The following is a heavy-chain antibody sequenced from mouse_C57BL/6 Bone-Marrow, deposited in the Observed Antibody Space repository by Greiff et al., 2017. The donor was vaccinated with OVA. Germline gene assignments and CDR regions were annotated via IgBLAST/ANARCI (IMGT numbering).Heavy chain of an antibody. J-gene: IGHJ2*01. D-gene: IGHD1-1*01. Sequence: QVQLQQPGAELVKPGASVKVSCKASGYTFTSYWMHWVKQRPGQGLEWIGRIHPSDSDTNYNQKFKGKATLTVEKSSSTAYMQLSSLTSEDSAVYYCASNLITTVVARDYWGQGTTLTVSS. CDR1: GYTFTSYW. V-gene: IGHV1-74*01. CDR2: IHPSDSDT. CDR3: ASNLITTVVARDY.